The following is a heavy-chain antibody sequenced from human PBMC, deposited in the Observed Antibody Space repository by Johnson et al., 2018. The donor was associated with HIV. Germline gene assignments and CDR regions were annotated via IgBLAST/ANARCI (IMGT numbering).Heavy chain of an antibody. CDR1: GFTFSNAW. J-gene: IGHJ3*02. Sequence: VQLVESGGGLVQPGGSLRLSCAASGFTFSNAWMSWVRQAPGKGLEWVGRIKSKTDGGTTDYAAPVKGRFTISRDDSQNTLYLQMTSLKTEDTAVYYCTPEPCWSSSSWSLDAFEIWGQGTMVTVSS. V-gene: IGHV3-15*01. CDR2: IKSKTDGGTT. D-gene: IGHD6-13*01. CDR3: TPEPCWSSSSWSLDAFEI.